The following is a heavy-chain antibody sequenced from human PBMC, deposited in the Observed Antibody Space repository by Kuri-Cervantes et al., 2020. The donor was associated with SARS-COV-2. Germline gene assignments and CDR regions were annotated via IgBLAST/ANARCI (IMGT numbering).Heavy chain of an antibody. CDR3: ARRGLGFGELFYFDY. CDR2: IYYSGST. CDR1: GDSISSSAYY. Sequence: GSLRLSCSVSGDSISSSAYYWGWIRQPPGKGLEWIGNIYYSGSTYYNPSLKSRVTISVDTSKNQFSLKLSSVTAADTAVYYCARRGLGFGELFYFDYWGQGTLVTVSS. V-gene: IGHV4-39*01. J-gene: IGHJ4*02. D-gene: IGHD3-10*01.